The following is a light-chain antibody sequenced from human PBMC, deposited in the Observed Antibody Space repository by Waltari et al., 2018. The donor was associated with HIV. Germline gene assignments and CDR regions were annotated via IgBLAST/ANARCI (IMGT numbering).Light chain of an antibody. J-gene: IGKJ2*01. CDR1: PSVSSH. Sequence: EFVLTQSPATLSLSPGEGATLSCRASPSVSSHLAWYQQIPVHPPSLLIYGTSNRAPGVPARFSGSGSGTDVTLTISSREPEDFAVYFCQQRSDWPYTFGQGTKVEIK. V-gene: IGKV3-11*01. CDR3: QQRSDWPYT. CDR2: GTS.